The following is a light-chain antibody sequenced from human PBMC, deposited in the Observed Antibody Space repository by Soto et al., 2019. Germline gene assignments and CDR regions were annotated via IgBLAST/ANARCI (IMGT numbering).Light chain of an antibody. CDR1: QRIRSN. CDR3: QQYNDWPRT. CDR2: GAS. V-gene: IGKV3-15*01. J-gene: IGKJ1*01. Sequence: EIVMTQSPTILSVSPGEAATLSCRASQRIRSNLAWYQQKVGQAPRLLIYGASTRATGVPARFSGGGSGTEFTLTISSLQSEDFAVYYCQQYNDWPRTFGQGTKGGIK.